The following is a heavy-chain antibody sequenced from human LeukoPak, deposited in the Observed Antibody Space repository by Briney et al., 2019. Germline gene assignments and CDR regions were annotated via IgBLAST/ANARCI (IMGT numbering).Heavy chain of an antibody. V-gene: IGHV3-64*01. D-gene: IGHD1-26*01. CDR3: ARDRGSYPYYFDY. CDR2: ISSNGGST. Sequence: PGGSLRLSCAASGFTFSNYAMHWVRQAPGKGLEYVSAISSNGGSTYYANSVKGRLTISRDNSKNTLYLQMGSLRTEDMAIYYCARDRGSYPYYFDYWGQGTLVTVSS. CDR1: GFTFSNYA. J-gene: IGHJ4*02.